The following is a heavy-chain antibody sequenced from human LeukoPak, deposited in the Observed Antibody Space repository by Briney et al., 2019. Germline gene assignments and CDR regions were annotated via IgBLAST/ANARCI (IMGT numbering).Heavy chain of an antibody. D-gene: IGHD3-10*01. CDR1: GGSFSGYY. V-gene: IGHV4-34*01. J-gene: IGHJ5*02. CDR2: INHSGST. Sequence: SETLSLTCAVYGGSFSGYYWSWIRQPPGKGLEWIGEINHSGSTNYNPSLKSRVTISVDTSKNQFSLKLSSVTAADTAVYYCARGLLLWFGELNWFHPWGQGTLVTVPS. CDR3: ARGLLLWFGELNWFHP.